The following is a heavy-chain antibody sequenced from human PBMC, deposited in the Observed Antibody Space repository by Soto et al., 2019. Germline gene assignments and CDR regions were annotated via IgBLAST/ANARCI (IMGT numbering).Heavy chain of an antibody. V-gene: IGHV3-21*01. J-gene: IGHJ4*02. D-gene: IGHD6-19*01. Sequence: GGSLRLSCAASGLTFSNFGMNLVRQAPGKGLEWVSFISSSSDYIYYAYSAKGRFTISRDNAKNSLYLQMNSLRAEDTAVYSSAREGSSGWFYFDSWGEG. CDR2: ISSSSDYI. CDR3: AREGSSGWFYFDS. CDR1: GLTFSNFG.